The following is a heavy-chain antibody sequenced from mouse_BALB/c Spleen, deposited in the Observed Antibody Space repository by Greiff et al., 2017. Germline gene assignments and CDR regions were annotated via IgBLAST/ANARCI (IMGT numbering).Heavy chain of an antibody. D-gene: IGHD2-3*01. CDR3: ARNSWLLPMDY. CDR2: IWSGEST. CDR1: GFSLTNYG. Sequence: VKLQQSGPGLVQPSQSLSITCTVSGFSLTNYGVHWVRQSPGKGLEWLGVIWSGESTDYNAAFISRLSISKDNSKSQVFFKINSLQPDDTAIYYCARNSWLLPMDYWGQGTSVTVSS. V-gene: IGHV2-4-1*01. J-gene: IGHJ4*01.